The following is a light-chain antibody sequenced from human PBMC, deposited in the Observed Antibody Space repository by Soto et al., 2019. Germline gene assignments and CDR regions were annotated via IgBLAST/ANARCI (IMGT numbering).Light chain of an antibody. CDR1: QSISSD. J-gene: IGKJ1*01. CDR3: QQSYSTPRT. V-gene: IGKV1-39*01. Sequence: DIQLTQSPSSLSASVGERVTITCRASQSISSDLNWYQQKPGKAPKLLIYAASSLQSGVPSSFSGSGSGTDFTLTISSLQPEDFATYYCQQSYSTPRTFGQGTKV. CDR2: AAS.